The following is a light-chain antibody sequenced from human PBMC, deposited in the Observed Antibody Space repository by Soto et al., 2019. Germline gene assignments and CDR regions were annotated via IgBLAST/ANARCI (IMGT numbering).Light chain of an antibody. CDR3: QQYNNWPPS. CDR1: QSVSSN. J-gene: IGKJ1*01. V-gene: IGKV3-15*01. CDR2: GAS. Sequence: EIVMTQSPATLSVSPGERATLSCRASQSVSSNLAWYQQTPGQAPRLLIYGASTRATGIPARFSGSGSGTEFTLTISSLQSEDFAVYYCQQYNNWPPSFGQGNKVEIK.